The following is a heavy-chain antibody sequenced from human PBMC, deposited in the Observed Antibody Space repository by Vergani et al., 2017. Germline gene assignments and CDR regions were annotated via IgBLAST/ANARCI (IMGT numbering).Heavy chain of an antibody. Sequence: EVQLVESGGGLVQPGGSLRLSCAASGFSFTSYWMHWVRHVPGKGLAWVSSINSNGSTTNYADSVKGRFTISRDNDKNTLYLHLNSLRAEDSAFYYCARDGGSKWGRSLDYWGQGTLVTASS. V-gene: IGHV3-74*01. D-gene: IGHD7-27*01. CDR1: GFSFTSYW. J-gene: IGHJ4*02. CDR2: INSNGSTT. CDR3: ARDGGSKWGRSLDY.